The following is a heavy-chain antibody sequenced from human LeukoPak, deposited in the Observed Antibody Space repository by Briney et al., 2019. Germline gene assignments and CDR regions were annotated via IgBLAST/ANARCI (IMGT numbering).Heavy chain of an antibody. J-gene: IGHJ6*02. CDR3: AKGDSAPRYYYYYGMDV. Sequence: GGSLRLSCAASGFTFSSYAMSWVRQAPGKGLEWVSAISGSGGSTYYADSVKGRFTISRDNSKNTLYLQMSSLRAEDTAVYYCAKGDSAPRYYYYYGMDVWGQGTTVTVSS. CDR2: ISGSGGST. D-gene: IGHD3-22*01. CDR1: GFTFSSYA. V-gene: IGHV3-23*01.